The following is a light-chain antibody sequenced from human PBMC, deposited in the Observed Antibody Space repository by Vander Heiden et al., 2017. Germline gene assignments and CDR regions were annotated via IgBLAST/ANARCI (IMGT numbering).Light chain of an antibody. J-gene: IGKJ1*01. CDR3: QQMHVPPPWT. CDR1: QTISNY. CDR2: AAS. V-gene: IGKV1-39*01. Sequence: QMTQTQSSLSAAVGDRVTVTCRASQTISNYLNWYQQKPGKAPKLLIYAASTLQSGVPARFSGSGSGTDFALTISRLQAEGFATYYCQQMHVPPPWTSGQGTTVESK.